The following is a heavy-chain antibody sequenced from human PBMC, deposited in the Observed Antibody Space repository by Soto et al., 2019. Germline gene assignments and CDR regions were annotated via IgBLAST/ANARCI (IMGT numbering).Heavy chain of an antibody. CDR1: GYTFTSYA. Sequence: QVQLVQSGAEVKKPGASVKVSCKASGYTFTSYAMHWVRQAPGQRLEWMGWINAGNGNTKYSQKFQGRVTITRDTSASTGYMELSSLRSEDTAVYYCARVESDLTGYYAYGMDVWGQGTTVTVSS. V-gene: IGHV1-3*01. CDR2: INAGNGNT. D-gene: IGHD3-9*01. J-gene: IGHJ6*02. CDR3: ARVESDLTGYYAYGMDV.